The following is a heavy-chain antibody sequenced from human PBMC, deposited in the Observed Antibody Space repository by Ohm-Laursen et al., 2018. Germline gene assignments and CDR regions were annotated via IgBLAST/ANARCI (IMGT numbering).Heavy chain of an antibody. CDR2: INGDGSSA. CDR1: GFTFSNYW. CDR3: AREEVGAHDY. Sequence: SLRLSCAASGFTFSNYWMHWVRHAPGKGLVWVSRINGDGSSANYADSVKGRFTISRDNAKNTLYLQMNSLRAEDTAVYYCAREEVGAHDYWGQGTLVTVSS. J-gene: IGHJ4*02. V-gene: IGHV3-74*01. D-gene: IGHD1-26*01.